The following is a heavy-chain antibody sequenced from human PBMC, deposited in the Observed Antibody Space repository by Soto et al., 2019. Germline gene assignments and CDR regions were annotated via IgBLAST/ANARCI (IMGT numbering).Heavy chain of an antibody. J-gene: IGHJ4*02. CDR3: ARDGRTYYYDSSGYYLDY. V-gene: IGHV3-33*01. CDR1: GFTFSSYG. CDR2: IWYDGSNK. Sequence: PGGSLRLSCAASGFTFSSYGMHGVRQAPGKGLEWVAVIWYDGSNKYYADSVKGRFTISRDNSKNTLYLQMNSLRAEDTAVYYCARDGRTYYYDSSGYYLDYWGQGTLVTVSS. D-gene: IGHD3-22*01.